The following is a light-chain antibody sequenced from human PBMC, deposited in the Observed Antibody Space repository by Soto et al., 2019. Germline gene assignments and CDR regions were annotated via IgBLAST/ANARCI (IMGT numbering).Light chain of an antibody. J-gene: IGKJ1*01. CDR1: QSVCSN. Sequence: EIVMTPSPAPLSVSPGETATLSSSTRQSVCSNLAWYQQKPGQAPRLLIYGASTRDTGIPDRFGGSGSGTEFTLTISSLQPDDLATYYYQHYYSYSEAFGQGTKVDIK. CDR3: QHYYSYSEA. V-gene: IGKV3-15*01. CDR2: GAS.